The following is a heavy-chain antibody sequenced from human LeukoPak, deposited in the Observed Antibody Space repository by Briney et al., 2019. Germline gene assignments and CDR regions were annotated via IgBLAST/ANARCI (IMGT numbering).Heavy chain of an antibody. V-gene: IGHV3-66*01. D-gene: IGHD5-12*01. J-gene: IGHJ4*02. CDR1: GFTVRSSY. CDR3: ARNTDYRFDY. CDR2: IYKGGDT. Sequence: GGSLRLSCAASGFTVRSSYVSWVRQVPGDGLEWVSFIYKGGDTYYADSVQGRFIISRDNSKNTVYLQMNSLRAEDTAVYYCARNTDYRFDYWGQGTLVTVSS.